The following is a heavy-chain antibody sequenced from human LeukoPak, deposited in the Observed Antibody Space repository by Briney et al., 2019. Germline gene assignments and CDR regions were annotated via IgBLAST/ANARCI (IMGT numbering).Heavy chain of an antibody. Sequence: ASVKVSCKASGYTFTGYYMHWVRQAPGQGLGWMGWINTNSGGTNYAQKFQGRVTMTRDTSISTAYMELSRLRSDDTAVYYCARDDYYGSGSYYYYYGMDVWGQGTTVTVSS. CDR2: INTNSGGT. CDR1: GYTFTGYY. CDR3: ARDDYYGSGSYYYYYGMDV. V-gene: IGHV1-2*02. J-gene: IGHJ6*02. D-gene: IGHD3-10*01.